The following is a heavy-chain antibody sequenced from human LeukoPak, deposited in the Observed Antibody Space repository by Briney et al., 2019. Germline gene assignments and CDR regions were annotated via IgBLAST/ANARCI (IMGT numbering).Heavy chain of an antibody. D-gene: IGHD6-19*01. CDR3: AREPAAVAGIDY. V-gene: IGHV3-21*01. Sequence: GGSLRLSCAASGFTFSSYSMNWVRQAPGKGLEWVSSISSSSSYIYYADSVKGRFTISRDNAMNSLYLQMNSLRAEDTAVYYCAREPAAVAGIDYWGQGTLVTVSS. CDR1: GFTFSSYS. CDR2: ISSSSSYI. J-gene: IGHJ4*02.